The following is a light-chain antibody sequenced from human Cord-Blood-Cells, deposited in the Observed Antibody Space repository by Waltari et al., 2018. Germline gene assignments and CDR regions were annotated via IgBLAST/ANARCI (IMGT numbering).Light chain of an antibody. CDR1: SSSVGGYNY. CDR3: SSYTSSSTLYV. V-gene: IGLV2-14*01. Sequence: QSALTQPASVSGSPGQSITISCTGTSSSVGGYNYVSWYQKHPGKAPKLKIYDVRNRPSGVSNRFSGSKSGNTASLTISGLQAEDEADYYCSSYTSSSTLYVFGTGTKVTVL. CDR2: DVR. J-gene: IGLJ1*01.